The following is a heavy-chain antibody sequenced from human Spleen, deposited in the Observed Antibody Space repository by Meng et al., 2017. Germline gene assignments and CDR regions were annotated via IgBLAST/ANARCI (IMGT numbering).Heavy chain of an antibody. J-gene: IGHJ4*02. CDR2: VYYSGNT. CDR3: ARCASTSCYRFDY. Sequence: SETLSLTCTVSDGSISTYYWSWIRQPAGKGLEWLGRVYYSGNTNYSPSLKSRAAISVDTSNNQFSLKVSSVTAADTAVYYCARCASTSCYRFDYWGQGTLVTVSS. V-gene: IGHV4-4*07. D-gene: IGHD2-2*01. CDR1: DGSISTYY.